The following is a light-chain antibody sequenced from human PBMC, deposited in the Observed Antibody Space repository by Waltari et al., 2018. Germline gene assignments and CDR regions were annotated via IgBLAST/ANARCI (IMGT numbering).Light chain of an antibody. CDR1: SSDIGGYNL. V-gene: IGLV2-23*01. Sequence: QSALTQPASVSGSPGQSITISCTGTSSDIGGYNLVSWYQHHQGKAPKIIIYEGNKRPSGVSYRFSGSKSGNTASLTISGLHTEDEADYYCCSYAGIGTLTFGGGTRVTVL. CDR3: CSYAGIGTLT. CDR2: EGN. J-gene: IGLJ3*02.